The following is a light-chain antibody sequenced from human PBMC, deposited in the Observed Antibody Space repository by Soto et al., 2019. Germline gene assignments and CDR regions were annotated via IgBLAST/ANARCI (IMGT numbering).Light chain of an antibody. V-gene: IGKV1-27*01. J-gene: IGKJ4*01. CDR2: AAS. CDR3: QKYNNWLLT. CDR1: QGSNNY. Sequence: DIPMTQSPSSLSASVGDRVTITCRASQGSNNYLAWYQQKPGKVPKLLIYAASTLQSGVPSRFSGSGSVTDFTLNISSLQPEDVATYYCQKYNNWLLTFGGGTKVEIK.